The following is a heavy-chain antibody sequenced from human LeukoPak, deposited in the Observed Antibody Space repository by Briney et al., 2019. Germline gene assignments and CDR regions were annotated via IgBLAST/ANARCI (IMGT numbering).Heavy chain of an antibody. CDR2: IYSGGST. V-gene: IGHV3-53*01. CDR1: GFTVSSNY. Sequence: GGSLRLSCAASGFTVSSNYMSWVRQAPGKGLEWVSVIYSGGSTYYADSVKGRFTISRDNSKNTLYLQMNSLRAEDTAVYYCARVVTIFGAEFDPWGQGTLVTVSS. D-gene: IGHD3-3*01. J-gene: IGHJ5*02. CDR3: ARVVTIFGAEFDP.